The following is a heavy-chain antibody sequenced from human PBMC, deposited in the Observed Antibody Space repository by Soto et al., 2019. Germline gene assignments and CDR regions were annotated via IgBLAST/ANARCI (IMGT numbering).Heavy chain of an antibody. CDR2: ISASGRST. V-gene: IGHV3-23*01. CDR3: AKDPPSEKLQPDYGMDL. Sequence: GGSLRLSCAASGLTFSTSAMSWVRQAPGKGLEWVSLISASGRSTDYADSVKGRFTISRDNSKSTVYLQMNSLRADDTAVYYCAKDPPSEKLQPDYGMDLWGQGTTVLVS. CDR1: GLTFSTSA. D-gene: IGHD2-15*01. J-gene: IGHJ6*02.